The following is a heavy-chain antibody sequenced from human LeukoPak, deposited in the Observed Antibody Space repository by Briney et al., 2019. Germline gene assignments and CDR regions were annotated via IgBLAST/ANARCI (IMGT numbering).Heavy chain of an antibody. Sequence: GESLRISCKGSGYSFTNYWISWVRQMPGKGLEWMGRIDPSDSYTKYSPSFEGHVTISVDKSISTAFLQWNSLKASDSAMYYCATGASKVTADFANYWGQGTQVAVSS. CDR2: IDPSDSYT. CDR3: ATGASKVTADFANY. CDR1: GYSFTNYW. D-gene: IGHD2-21*02. V-gene: IGHV5-10-1*01. J-gene: IGHJ4*02.